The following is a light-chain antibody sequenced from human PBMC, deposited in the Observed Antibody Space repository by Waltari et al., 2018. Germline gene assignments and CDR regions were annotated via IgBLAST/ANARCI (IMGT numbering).Light chain of an antibody. CDR3: NSYTTSSTRV. V-gene: IGLV2-14*03. CDR2: DVN. Sequence: QSALTPPASVSGSPGQSITISCTGTSSDVGGYDYVSWYQQHPGKAPKLMIYDVNNRPSGVSSRFSGSKSGNTASLTISGLQAEDEADYYCNSYTTSSTRVFGGGTKLTVL. J-gene: IGLJ3*02. CDR1: SSDVGGYDY.